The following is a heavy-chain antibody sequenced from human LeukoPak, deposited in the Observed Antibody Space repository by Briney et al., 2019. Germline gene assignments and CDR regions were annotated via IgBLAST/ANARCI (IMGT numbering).Heavy chain of an antibody. CDR3: AKDPGYSSGWLLDY. J-gene: IGHJ4*02. Sequence: PGRSLRLSCAASGFTFSSYGMHWVRQAPGKGLEWGAVISYDGSNKYYADSVKGRFTISRDNSKNTLYLQMNSLRAEDTAVYYCAKDPGYSSGWLLDYWGQGTLVTVSS. D-gene: IGHD6-19*01. CDR2: ISYDGSNK. V-gene: IGHV3-30*18. CDR1: GFTFSSYG.